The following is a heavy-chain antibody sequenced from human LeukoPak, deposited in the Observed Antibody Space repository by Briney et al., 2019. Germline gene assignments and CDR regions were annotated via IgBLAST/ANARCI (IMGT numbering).Heavy chain of an antibody. CDR1: GFTFSSYA. Sequence: GGSLRLSCAASGFTFSSYAMHWVRQAPGKGREWVAVIPYDGSNKYYADSVKGRFTISRDNSKNTLYLQMNSLRAEDTAVYYCARDLLNSGSYYNVPYYYYYGMDVWGQGTTVTVSS. CDR2: IPYDGSNK. D-gene: IGHD3-10*01. J-gene: IGHJ6*02. CDR3: ARDLLNSGSYYNVPYYYYYGMDV. V-gene: IGHV3-30*04.